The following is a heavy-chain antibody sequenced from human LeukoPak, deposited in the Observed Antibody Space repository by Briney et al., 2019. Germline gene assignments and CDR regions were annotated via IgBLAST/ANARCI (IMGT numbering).Heavy chain of an antibody. D-gene: IGHD2-15*01. CDR2: ISGSGADT. V-gene: IGHV3-23*01. CDR3: AKELRRSPTYYFDY. CDR1: GFTSSNYA. J-gene: IGHJ4*02. Sequence: GGSLRLSCAASGFTSSNYAMNWVRQAPGKGLEWVSAISGSGADTYYADSVKGRFTISRDNSKNTQYLQMNSLRAEDTAIYFCAKELRRSPTYYFDYWGQGTLVTVSS.